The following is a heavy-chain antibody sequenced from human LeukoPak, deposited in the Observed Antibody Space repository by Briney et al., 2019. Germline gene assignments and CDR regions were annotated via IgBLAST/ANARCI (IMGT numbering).Heavy chain of an antibody. V-gene: IGHV3-7*01. D-gene: IGHD3-22*01. J-gene: IGHJ4*02. CDR1: GFTFSRYW. CDR3: ARDPDYYDTSGHGGY. Sequence: GGSLRLSCVGSGFTFSRYWMSWVRQAPGKGLEWVANIKKDESEKYYVDSVKGRFTISRDNAKNSLYLQMNSLRVEDTAVYYCARDPDYYDTSGHGGYWGQGTQATVSS. CDR2: IKKDESEK.